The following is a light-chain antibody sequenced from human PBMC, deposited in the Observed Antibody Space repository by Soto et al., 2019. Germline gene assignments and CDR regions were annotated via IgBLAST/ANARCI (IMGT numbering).Light chain of an antibody. CDR3: QQSYMGWT. Sequence: DIQMTQSPSTLSASVGDRVTITCRASQSIGRFLAWYQHQPGKAPKLLIYDASTLESGVPSRFSGTGSGTEFPSSSTSLQHEDFGTYYCQQSYMGWTFGQGTKVDFK. CDR1: QSIGRF. CDR2: DAS. V-gene: IGKV1-5*01. J-gene: IGKJ1*01.